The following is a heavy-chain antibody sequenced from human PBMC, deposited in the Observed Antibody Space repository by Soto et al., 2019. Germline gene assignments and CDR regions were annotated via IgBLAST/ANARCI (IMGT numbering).Heavy chain of an antibody. CDR3: AQRQQLVRYYYGLDV. V-gene: IGHV3-53*01. D-gene: IGHD6-13*01. CDR2: LYGGDNP. CDR1: GLTVSSNY. J-gene: IGHJ6*02. Sequence: EVQLVESGGGLIQPGGSLRLSCAASGLTVSSNYMNWVRQAPGKGLEWVSALYGGDNPEYADSVKGRFTISRDNSRNTLYLQMNSLRADDTAVYYCAQRQQLVRYYYGLDVWGQGTTVTVSS.